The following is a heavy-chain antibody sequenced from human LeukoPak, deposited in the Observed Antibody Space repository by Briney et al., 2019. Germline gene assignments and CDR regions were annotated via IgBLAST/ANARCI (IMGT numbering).Heavy chain of an antibody. Sequence: SVKVSCKASGGTFSSYTISWVRQAPGQGLEWMGRIIPILGIANYARKFQGRVTITADKSTSTAYMELSSLRSEDTAVYYCAREATVVTPSSSYWGQGTLVTVSS. J-gene: IGHJ4*02. CDR3: AREATVVTPSSSY. CDR1: GGTFSSYT. D-gene: IGHD4-23*01. V-gene: IGHV1-69*04. CDR2: IIPILGIA.